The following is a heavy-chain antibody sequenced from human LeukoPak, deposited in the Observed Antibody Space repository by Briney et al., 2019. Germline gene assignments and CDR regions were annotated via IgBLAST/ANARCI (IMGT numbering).Heavy chain of an antibody. V-gene: IGHV3-9*01. Sequence: GGSPRLSCAASGFTFDDYAMHWVRQAPGKGLEWVSGISWNSGSIGYADSVKGRFTISRDNAKNSLYLQMNSLRAEDTAVYYCARSSPYGDYLLNAFDIWGQGTMVTVSS. CDR2: ISWNSGSI. CDR3: ARSSPYGDYLLNAFDI. CDR1: GFTFDDYA. D-gene: IGHD4-17*01. J-gene: IGHJ3*02.